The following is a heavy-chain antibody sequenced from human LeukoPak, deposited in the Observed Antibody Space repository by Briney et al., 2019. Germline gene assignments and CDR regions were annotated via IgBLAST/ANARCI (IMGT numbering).Heavy chain of an antibody. J-gene: IGHJ4*02. D-gene: IGHD6-13*01. CDR1: GFTFSTFA. Sequence: GGSLRLSCAASGFTFSTFAMIWVRQSPGKGLEWVSSIFPSGGEIHYADSVRGRFTISRDNSKSTLSLQMNSLRAEDTAVYYCAKGGSSWPFDYWGQGTLVTVSS. CDR2: IFPSGGEI. V-gene: IGHV3-23*01. CDR3: AKGGSSWPFDY.